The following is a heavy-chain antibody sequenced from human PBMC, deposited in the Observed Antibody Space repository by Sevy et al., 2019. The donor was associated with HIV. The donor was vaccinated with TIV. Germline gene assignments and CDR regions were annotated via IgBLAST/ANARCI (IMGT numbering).Heavy chain of an antibody. CDR3: ARGNGFYYDSSGYYIPDAFDI. V-gene: IGHV1-69*13. J-gene: IGHJ3*02. CDR1: GGTFSSYA. D-gene: IGHD3-22*01. CDR2: IIPIFCTA. Sequence: ASLKVSCKASGGTFSSYAISWVRQAPGQGLEWMGGIIPIFCTANYAQKFQGRVTITADESTSTAYMELSSLRSEDTAVYYCARGNGFYYDSSGYYIPDAFDIWGQGTMVTVSS.